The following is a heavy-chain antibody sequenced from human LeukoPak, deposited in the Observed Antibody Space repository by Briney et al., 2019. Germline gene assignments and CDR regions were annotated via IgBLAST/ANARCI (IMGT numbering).Heavy chain of an antibody. V-gene: IGHV4-38-2*02. CDR1: GYSISSGYY. Sequence: SETLSLTCTVSGYSISSGYYWGWIRQPPGKGLEWIGSIYHSGSTYYNPSLKSRVTISVDTSKNQFSLKLSSVTAADTAVYYCARGLRYSSSWYFYYYYYMDVWGKGTTVTVSS. CDR3: ARGLRYSSSWYFYYYYYMDV. CDR2: IYHSGST. J-gene: IGHJ6*03. D-gene: IGHD6-13*01.